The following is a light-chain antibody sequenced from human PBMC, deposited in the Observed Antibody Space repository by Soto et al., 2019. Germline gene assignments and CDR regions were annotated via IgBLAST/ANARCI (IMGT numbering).Light chain of an antibody. J-gene: IGKJ1*01. CDR3: QHYGSSGT. CDR1: QGINNW. V-gene: IGKV1-12*01. Sequence: DMPLTQSPSSVPASFGDSVTSTCRASQGINNWLAWYQQPPGKAPELLIYAVSYLQSGVPSRFSGRGSGTDSTLTISSLQPEDFAVDYCQHYGSSGTFGQGTKVDIK. CDR2: AVS.